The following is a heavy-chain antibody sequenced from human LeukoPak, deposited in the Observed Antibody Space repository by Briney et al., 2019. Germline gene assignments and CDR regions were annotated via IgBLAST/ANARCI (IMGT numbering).Heavy chain of an antibody. V-gene: IGHV3-21*01. CDR2: ISSSSSYI. CDR3: ARPSSGLFWARGTFDY. D-gene: IGHD3-9*01. J-gene: IGHJ4*02. CDR1: GFTFSSYS. Sequence: PGGSLRLSCAASGFTFSSYSMNWVRQAPGKGLEWVSSISSSSSYIYYADSVKGRFTISRDNAKNSLYLQMNSLRAEDTAVYYCARPSSGLFWARGTFDYWGQGTLVTVSS.